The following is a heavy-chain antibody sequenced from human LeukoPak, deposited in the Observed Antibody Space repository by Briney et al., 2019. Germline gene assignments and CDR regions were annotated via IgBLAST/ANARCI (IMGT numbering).Heavy chain of an antibody. V-gene: IGHV4-39*07. J-gene: IGHJ5*02. Sequence: PSETLSLTCTVSGGSISGGSYYWSWIRQPPGKGLEWIGEINHRGSTNYNPSLKSRLTISVDTSKNHFSLKLTSVTAADTAVYYCARDRRSGSYPNWFDPWGQGTLVTVSS. D-gene: IGHD1-26*01. CDR2: INHRGST. CDR3: ARDRRSGSYPNWFDP. CDR1: GGSISGGSYY.